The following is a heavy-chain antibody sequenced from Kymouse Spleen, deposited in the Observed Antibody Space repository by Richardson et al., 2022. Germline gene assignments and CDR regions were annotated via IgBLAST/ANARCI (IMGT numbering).Heavy chain of an antibody. CDR3: AREGVNWNYPYYYGMDV. CDR1: GDSVSSNSAA. J-gene: IGHJ6*02. D-gene: IGHD1-7*01. CDR2: TYYRSKWYN. V-gene: IGHV6-1*01. Sequence: QVQLQQSGPGLVKPSQTLSLTCAISGDSVSSNSAAWNWIRQSPSRGLEWLGRTYYRSKWYNDYAVSVKSRITINPDTSKNQFSLQLNSVTPEDTAVYYCAREGVNWNYPYYYGMDVWGQGTTVTVSS.